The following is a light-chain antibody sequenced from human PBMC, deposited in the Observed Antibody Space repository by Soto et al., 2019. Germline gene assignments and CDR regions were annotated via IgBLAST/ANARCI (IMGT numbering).Light chain of an antibody. Sequence: QSVLTQPASVSGSPGQSITISCTGTSSDVGGYNYVSWYQQHPGKAPKLMIYDVRDRPSGVSNRFSGSKSGNTASLTISGLQAEDEADYYCSSYTSSSTLVFFGTGTKVTVL. CDR3: SSYTSSSTLVF. CDR2: DVR. CDR1: SSDVGGYNY. J-gene: IGLJ1*01. V-gene: IGLV2-14*01.